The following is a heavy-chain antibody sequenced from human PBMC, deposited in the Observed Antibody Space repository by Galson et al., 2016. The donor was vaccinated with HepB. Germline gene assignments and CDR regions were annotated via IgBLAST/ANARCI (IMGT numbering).Heavy chain of an antibody. J-gene: IGHJ3*02. CDR1: GYTFSDYF. D-gene: IGHD1-26*01. Sequence: SCKASGYTFSDYFLHWVRQAPGQGLERMGWINPISGGTDLPQKFQGRVTMTRDTSISTAYMELSRLTFDDTAVYYCARGILLGSDAFDIWGQGTMVTVSS. CDR2: INPISGGT. V-gene: IGHV1-2*02. CDR3: ARGILLGSDAFDI.